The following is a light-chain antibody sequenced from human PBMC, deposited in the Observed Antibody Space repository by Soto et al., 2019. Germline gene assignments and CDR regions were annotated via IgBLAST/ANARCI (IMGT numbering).Light chain of an antibody. CDR1: QDITNY. V-gene: IGKV1-33*01. J-gene: IGKJ3*01. CDR2: DAS. Sequence: DIQMTQSPSSLSASVGDRVTITCQASQDITNYLNWYQQKPGRAPKFLIYDASNLETGVPSRFSGSGSGTDFTFTISSLQPEDIATYYCQQYDSLPHSFGPGTKVDI. CDR3: QQYDSLPHS.